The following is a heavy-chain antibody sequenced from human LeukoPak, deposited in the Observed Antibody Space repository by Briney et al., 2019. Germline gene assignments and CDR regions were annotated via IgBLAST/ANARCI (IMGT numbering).Heavy chain of an antibody. D-gene: IGHD4-17*01. CDR3: AKDLHDSGPF. V-gene: IGHV3-23*01. Sequence: GGSLRLSCAASGFTFSNYAMSWVRQAPGKGLEWVSAISGGGDSTYYTDSVRGRFAISRDNSKNTLYLQMNSLRAGDTAVYYCAKDLHDSGPFWDQGTLVTVSS. CDR2: ISGGGDST. J-gene: IGHJ4*02. CDR1: GFTFSNYA.